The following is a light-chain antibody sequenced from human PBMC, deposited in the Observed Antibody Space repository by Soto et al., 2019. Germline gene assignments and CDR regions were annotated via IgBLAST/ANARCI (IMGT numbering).Light chain of an antibody. J-gene: IGLJ3*02. CDR2: DVS. CDR3: CSYADTYNFGV. V-gene: IGLV2-11*01. CDR1: NSDIGGYNY. Sequence: QSALTQPRSVSGSPGQSVTISCTGTNSDIGGYNYVSWYQQHPGKAPKVMIYDVSRRPSGVPDRFSGSKSGNTASLTISGLQAEDEADYYCCSYADTYNFGVFGGGTKLTVL.